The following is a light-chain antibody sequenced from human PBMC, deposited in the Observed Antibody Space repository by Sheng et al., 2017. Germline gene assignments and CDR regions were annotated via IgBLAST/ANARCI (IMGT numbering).Light chain of an antibody. J-gene: IGLJ2*01. CDR3: QAWDSRTI. Sequence: SYELTQPPSVSVSPGQTASITCSGDNLGDKYASWYQQKSGQSPVLVIYHDNKRPSGIPERFSGSNSGNTATLTIVETQAMDEAYYYCQAWDSRTIFGGGTKLTVL. CDR2: HDN. V-gene: IGLV3-1*01. CDR1: NLGDKY.